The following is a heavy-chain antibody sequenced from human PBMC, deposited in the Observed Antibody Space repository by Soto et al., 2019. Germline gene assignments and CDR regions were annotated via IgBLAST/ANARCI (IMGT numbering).Heavy chain of an antibody. CDR1: GGSISSGDYY. V-gene: IGHV4-30-4*01. CDR3: ARDQSVVRRGGYYYYYGMDV. Sequence: PSETLSLTCTVSGGSISSGDYYWSWIRHPPGKGLEWIGYIYYSGSTYYNPSLKSRVTISVDTSKNQFSLKLSSVTAADTAVYYCARDQSVVRRGGYYYYYGMDVWGQGTTVTVSS. CDR2: IYYSGST. J-gene: IGHJ6*02. D-gene: IGHD2-15*01.